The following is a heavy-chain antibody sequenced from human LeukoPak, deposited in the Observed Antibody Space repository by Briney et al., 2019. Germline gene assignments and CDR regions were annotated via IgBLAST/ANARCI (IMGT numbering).Heavy chain of an antibody. CDR3: TRQVAVAGLEPDY. D-gene: IGHD6-19*01. CDR1: GFTFSGSA. J-gene: IGHJ4*02. CDR2: IRSKANSYAT. Sequence: PGGSLRLSCAASGFTFSGSAMHWVRQASGRGLEWVGRIRSKANSYATAYAASVKGRFTSYRDDSKNTAYLQMNSLKTEDTAVYYCTRQVAVAGLEPDYWGQGTLVTVSS. V-gene: IGHV3-73*01.